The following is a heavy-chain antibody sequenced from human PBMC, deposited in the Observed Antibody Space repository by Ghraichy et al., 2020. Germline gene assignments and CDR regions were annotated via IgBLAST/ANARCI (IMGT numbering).Heavy chain of an antibody. J-gene: IGHJ6*03. D-gene: IGHD4-17*01. V-gene: IGHV1-18*01. CDR2: ISAYNGNT. Sequence: ASVKVSCKASGYTFTSYGISWVRQAPGQGLEWMGWISAYNGNTNYAQKLQGRVTMTTDTSTSTAYMELRSLRSDDTAVYYCAREDGDYEISQANYYYMDVWGKGTTVTVSS. CDR1: GYTFTSYG. CDR3: AREDGDYEISQANYYYMDV.